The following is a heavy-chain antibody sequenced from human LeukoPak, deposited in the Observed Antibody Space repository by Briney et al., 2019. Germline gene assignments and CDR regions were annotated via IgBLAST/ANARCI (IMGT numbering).Heavy chain of an antibody. CDR1: GGTFSSYA. CDR3: ARAPPLYYGSGSYYNGIDAFDI. J-gene: IGHJ3*02. D-gene: IGHD3-10*01. V-gene: IGHV1-69*13. CDR2: IIPIFGTA. Sequence: SVKVSCKASGGTFSSYAISWVRQAPGQGLEWMGGIIPIFGTANYAQKFQGRVTITADESTSTAYMELSSLRSEDTAVYYCARAPPLYYGSGSYYNGIDAFDIWGQGTMVTVSS.